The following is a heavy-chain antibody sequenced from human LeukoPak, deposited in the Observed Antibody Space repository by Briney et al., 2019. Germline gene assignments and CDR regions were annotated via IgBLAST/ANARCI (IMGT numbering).Heavy chain of an antibody. J-gene: IGHJ4*01. CDR3: AQERRYDGSIDD. CDR2: IKEDGRGK. V-gene: IGHV3-7*01. Sequence: GESLTLSCAASGVTLSSYWLSWLRQSPGKGLEWVGNIKEDGRGKYYVDSVKGRFTIYRDNAKNSLYLQINGLTAEATAVYYWAQERRYDGSIDDWGKGTQVTVSS. D-gene: IGHD1-26*01. CDR1: GVTLSSYW.